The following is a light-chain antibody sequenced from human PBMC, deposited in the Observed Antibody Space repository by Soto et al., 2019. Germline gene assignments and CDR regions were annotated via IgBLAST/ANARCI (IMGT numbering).Light chain of an antibody. J-gene: IGKJ4*01. CDR1: QTVSIN. V-gene: IGKV3-11*01. CDR3: HQPHDWPLT. Sequence: EIVLTQSPATLSLSPGGRATLSCRASQTVSINFAWYQQRPGQAPRLLIYDVSNRATGIPARFSGSGSGTDFTLTLSSLEPEDFAVYYCHQPHDWPLTFGGGTKVEI. CDR2: DVS.